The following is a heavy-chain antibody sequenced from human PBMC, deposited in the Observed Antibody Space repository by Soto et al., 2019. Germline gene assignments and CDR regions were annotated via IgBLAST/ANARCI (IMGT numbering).Heavy chain of an antibody. CDR2: ISYDGSNK. J-gene: IGHJ3*02. CDR3: ARDQEGDIVVVVAVSGAFDI. CDR1: GFTFRSYA. Sequence: PGGSLRLSCSASGFTFRSYAMHWFRQAPGKWPEWVTVISYDGSNKYYADSVKGRFTISRDNSKNTLYLQMNSLRAEDTAVYYCARDQEGDIVVVVAVSGAFDIWGQGTMVTVSS. D-gene: IGHD2-15*01. V-gene: IGHV3-30-3*01.